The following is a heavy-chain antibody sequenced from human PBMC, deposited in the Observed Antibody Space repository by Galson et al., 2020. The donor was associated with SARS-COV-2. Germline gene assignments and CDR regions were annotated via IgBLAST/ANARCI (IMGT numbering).Heavy chain of an antibody. J-gene: IGHJ4*02. CDR2: ISSSGSSI. D-gene: IGHD3-16*01. V-gene: IGHV3-48*03. CDR3: AKEVEGHNRGWYYDG. CDR1: GFTLSSYD. Sequence: GGSLRLSCAASGFTLSSYDMDWVRQAPGKGLEWVSSISSSGSSIYYADSVKGRFTIPRDHAKNSLYLQMNRLRAEDTGVYYCAKEVEGHNRGWYYDGWSEGSLVTVS.